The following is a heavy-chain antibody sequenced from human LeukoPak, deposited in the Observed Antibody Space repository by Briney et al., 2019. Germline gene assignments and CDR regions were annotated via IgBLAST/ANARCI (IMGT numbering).Heavy chain of an antibody. CDR3: ARAYYDFWSGPGDY. J-gene: IGHJ4*02. Sequence: GASVKVSCKASGYTFTSYAMHWVRQAPGQRLERMGWINAGNGNTKYSQKFQGRVTITRDTSASTAYMELSSLRSEDTAVYYCARAYYDFWSGPGDYWGQGTLVTVSS. CDR2: INAGNGNT. CDR1: GYTFTSYA. D-gene: IGHD3-3*01. V-gene: IGHV1-3*01.